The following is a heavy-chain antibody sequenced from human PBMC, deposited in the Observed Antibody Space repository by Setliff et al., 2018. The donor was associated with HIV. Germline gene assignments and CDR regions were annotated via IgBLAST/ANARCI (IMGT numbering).Heavy chain of an antibody. D-gene: IGHD2-2*01. CDR3: ARDPLPEGSSTIPVELFDY. V-gene: IGHV1-46*01. CDR2: INPSGGST. CDR1: GYTFTSYY. J-gene: IGHJ4*02. Sequence: ASVKVSCKASGYTFTSYYMHWVRQAPGQGLEWMGLINPSGGSTSYAQKFQGRVTMTRDTSTSTVYMELSSLRSEDTAVYYCARDPLPEGSSTIPVELFDYWGQGTLVTVSS.